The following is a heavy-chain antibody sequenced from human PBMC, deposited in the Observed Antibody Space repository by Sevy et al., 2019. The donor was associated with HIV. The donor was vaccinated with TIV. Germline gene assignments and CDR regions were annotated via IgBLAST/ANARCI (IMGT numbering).Heavy chain of an antibody. CDR1: GFDFSIYS. J-gene: IGHJ4*02. CDR3: AREGCTKPHDY. V-gene: IGHV3-23*01. Sequence: GESLKISCAASGFDFSIYSMSWVRQAPGKGLEWVSTLSFGCGKINYADSVKGRFTISRDNSKSSVYLQMNNMRVEDTAGYYCAREGCTKPHDYWGQGTLVTVSS. D-gene: IGHD2-8*01. CDR2: LSFGCGKI.